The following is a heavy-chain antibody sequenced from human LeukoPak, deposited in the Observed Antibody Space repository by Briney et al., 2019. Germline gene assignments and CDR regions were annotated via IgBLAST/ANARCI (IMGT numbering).Heavy chain of an antibody. CDR3: ARGAGTELFDP. V-gene: IGHV4-61*05. CDR2: IYYSGST. J-gene: IGHJ5*02. D-gene: IGHD1-1*01. Sequence: SETLSLTCTVSGGSISSSSYYWGWIRQPPGKGLEWIGYIYYSGSTNYNPSLKSPVAISVDTSKNQFSLKLSSVTAADTAVYYCARGAGTELFDPWGQGTLVTVSS. CDR1: GGSISSSSYY.